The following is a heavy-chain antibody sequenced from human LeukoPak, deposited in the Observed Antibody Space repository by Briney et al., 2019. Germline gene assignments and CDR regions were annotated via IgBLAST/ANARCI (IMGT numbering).Heavy chain of an antibody. J-gene: IGHJ4*02. D-gene: IGHD3-16*02. CDR1: GFTFSSYG. V-gene: IGHV3-30*03. Sequence: GGSLRLSCAASGFTFSSYGMHWVRQAPGKGLEWVAVISYDGSNKNYADSLKGRFTISRDNSKNTLYLRMNSLRTEDTAVYYCAIGDGLGELSSSFDHWGQGTLVTVSS. CDR3: AIGDGLGELSSSFDH. CDR2: ISYDGSNK.